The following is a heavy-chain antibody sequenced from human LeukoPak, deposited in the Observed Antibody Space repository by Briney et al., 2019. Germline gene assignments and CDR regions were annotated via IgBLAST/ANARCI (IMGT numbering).Heavy chain of an antibody. J-gene: IGHJ3*02. V-gene: IGHV3-11*01. Sequence: GGSLRLSCAASGCSFSDSYMSWIRQAPGQGLELLSYIKSSDTSTFYADSVEGRFTVSRDNAKNSLYLQMNSLRADDTAVYYCARRGNMSSHAFDIWGQGTVVTVSS. CDR2: IKSSDTST. D-gene: IGHD2/OR15-2a*01. CDR3: ARRGNMSSHAFDI. CDR1: GCSFSDSY.